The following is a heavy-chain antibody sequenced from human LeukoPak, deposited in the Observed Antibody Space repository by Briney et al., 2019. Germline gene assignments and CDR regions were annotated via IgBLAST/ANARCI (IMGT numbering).Heavy chain of an antibody. CDR1: GYTFTGYY. J-gene: IGHJ5*02. V-gene: IGHV1-46*01. D-gene: IGHD2-2*01. CDR2: INPSGGST. Sequence: GASVKVSCKASGYTFTGYYMHWVRQAPGQGLEWMGIINPSGGSTSYAQKFQGRVTMTRDTSTSTVYMELSSLRSEDTAVYYCARGVSGRYCSSPSCHWRNWFDPWGQGTLVTVSS. CDR3: ARGVSGRYCSSPSCHWRNWFDP.